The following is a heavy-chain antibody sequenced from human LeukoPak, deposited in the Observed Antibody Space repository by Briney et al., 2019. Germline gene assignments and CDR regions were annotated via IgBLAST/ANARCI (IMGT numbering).Heavy chain of an antibody. CDR3: ARAAQLYSSSWYDY. CDR1: GGSISSYY. CDR2: IYYSGST. V-gene: IGHV4-59*01. Sequence: SETLSLTCTVSGGSISSYYWSWIRQPPGKGLEWIGYIYYSGSTNYNPSLKSRVTISVDTSKNQFSLKLSSVTAADTAVYYCARAAQLYSSSWYDYWGQGTLVTVSS. D-gene: IGHD6-13*01. J-gene: IGHJ4*02.